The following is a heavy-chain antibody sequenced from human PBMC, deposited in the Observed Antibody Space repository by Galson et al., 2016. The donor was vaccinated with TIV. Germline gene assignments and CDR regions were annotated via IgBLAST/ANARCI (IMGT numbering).Heavy chain of an antibody. CDR1: GYTFTQYG. D-gene: IGHD4-17*01. CDR2: ISAYNGKT. CDR3: ARRGYGDWYYFDY. V-gene: IGHV1-18*01. Sequence: SVKVSCKASGYTFTQYGFSWVRQAPGQGLEWMAWISAYNGKTDYAQKFQGRVTLTTDASTSTAYMEVTSLRSDDTAVYYCARRGYGDWYYFDYWGQGTLVTASS. J-gene: IGHJ4*02.